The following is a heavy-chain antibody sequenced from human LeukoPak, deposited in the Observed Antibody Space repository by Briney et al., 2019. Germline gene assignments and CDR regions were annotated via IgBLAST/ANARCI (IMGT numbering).Heavy chain of an antibody. D-gene: IGHD4-17*01. J-gene: IGHJ2*01. CDR3: ARGGEVTIRYFDL. V-gene: IGHV3-48*01. Sequence: GGSLRLSCAASGFTFSSYSMNWVRQAPGKGLEWISYISSSSSIIYYADSVKGRFTISRDNAKNSLCLQMNSLRAEDTAVYYCARGGEVTIRYFDLWGRGTLVTVSS. CDR1: GFTFSSYS. CDR2: ISSSSSII.